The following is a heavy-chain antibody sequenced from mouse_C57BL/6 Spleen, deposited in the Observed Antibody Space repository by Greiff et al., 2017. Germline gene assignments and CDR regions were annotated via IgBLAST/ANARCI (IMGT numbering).Heavy chain of an antibody. D-gene: IGHD2-12*01. CDR1: GYTFTSYW. Sequence: VQLQQPGAEFVKPGASVKLSCKASGYTFTSYWMPWVKQRPGRGLEWIGRIDPNSGGTKYTEKFKSKATLTVDKPSSTAYMQLSSLTSEDSAVYYCARSSYYSDYYAMDYWGQGTSVTVSS. V-gene: IGHV1-72*01. CDR3: ARSSYYSDYYAMDY. J-gene: IGHJ4*01. CDR2: IDPNSGGT.